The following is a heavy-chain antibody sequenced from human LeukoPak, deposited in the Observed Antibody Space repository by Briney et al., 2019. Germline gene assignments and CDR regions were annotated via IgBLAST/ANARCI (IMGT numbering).Heavy chain of an antibody. D-gene: IGHD3-16*01. CDR3: AKGHAGGSPYYMDV. J-gene: IGHJ6*03. CDR2: IWYDGSRN. V-gene: IGHV3-33*06. Sequence: PGRSLRLSCAASGFTFSTYGMHWVRQAPGKGLEWVAAIWYDGSRNYYADSVKGRFTISRDNSKNTLYLQMNSLRVDDTAVYFCAKGHAGGSPYYMDVWGKGTTVTVSS. CDR1: GFTFSTYG.